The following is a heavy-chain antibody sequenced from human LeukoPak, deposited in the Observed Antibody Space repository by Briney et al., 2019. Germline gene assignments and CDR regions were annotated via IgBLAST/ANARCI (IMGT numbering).Heavy chain of an antibody. CDR3: AKIDAY. J-gene: IGHJ4*02. V-gene: IGHV3-74*01. Sequence: GRSMRLSCAPSGLTFGRNWMRWVSHAARDGRGWVSSINSVGSITNYGGSVAGRFSISRDNAKNPLYLQIGSLLAEGTAFYYCAKIDAYWGQGTLVTVSS. CDR1: GLTFGRNW. CDR2: INSVGSIT.